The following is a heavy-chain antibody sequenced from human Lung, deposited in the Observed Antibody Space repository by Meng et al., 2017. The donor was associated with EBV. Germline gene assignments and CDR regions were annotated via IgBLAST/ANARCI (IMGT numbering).Heavy chain of an antibody. CDR3: ASESGRGFTPDY. Sequence: VQVVPSGAGVKKVGPCVRLYRTTSGVTFRSDAVSWVRQAPGHGLEWLGGLIPMSDVPHFGQKFQGRITITADEFTTTHFMELSSLKSDDTAVYYCASESGRGFTPDYWGQGTLVTVSS. D-gene: IGHD3-10*01. CDR2: LIPMSDVP. CDR1: GVTFRSDA. V-gene: IGHV1-69*01. J-gene: IGHJ4*02.